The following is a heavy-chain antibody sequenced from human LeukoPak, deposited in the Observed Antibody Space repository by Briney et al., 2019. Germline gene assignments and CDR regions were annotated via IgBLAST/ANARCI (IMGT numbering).Heavy chain of an antibody. CDR2: IYYSGST. J-gene: IGHJ5*02. CDR3: ARVRRYSSSWFSPLSWFDP. D-gene: IGHD6-13*01. Sequence: SETLPLTCTVSGGSISSSSYYWGWIRQPPGKGLEWIGSIYYSGSTYYNPSLKSRVTISVDTSKNQFSLKLSSVTAADTAVYYCARVRRYSSSWFSPLSWFDPWGQGTLVTVSS. V-gene: IGHV4-39*07. CDR1: GGSISSSSYY.